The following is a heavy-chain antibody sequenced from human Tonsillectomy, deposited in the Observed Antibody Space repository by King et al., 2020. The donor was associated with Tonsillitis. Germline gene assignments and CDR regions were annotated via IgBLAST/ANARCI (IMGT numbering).Heavy chain of an antibody. Sequence: VQLVESGGGLVQPGGSLRLSCAASGFTFSVYWMNWVRQAPGKGLEWVANIKQTGIDKFYVDSVKGRFTISRDNAKNSLYLVMNSLRVEDTAVYYCARDLGMVVGGTSVIDYWGQGILVTVSS. V-gene: IGHV3-7*01. J-gene: IGHJ4*02. CDR3: ARDLGMVVGGTSVIDY. D-gene: IGHD3-22*01. CDR2: IKQTGIDK. CDR1: GFTFSVYW.